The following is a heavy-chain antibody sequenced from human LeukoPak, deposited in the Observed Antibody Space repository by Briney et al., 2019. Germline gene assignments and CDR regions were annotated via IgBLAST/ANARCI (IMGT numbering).Heavy chain of an antibody. CDR2: INPESDGT. V-gene: IGHV1-2*02. J-gene: IGHJ4*02. Sequence: GASVKVSCKASGYTFTDYYLHWVRQVPGQGPEWMGWINPESDGTKYAQKFQGRVTMTRDTSISTAYMELSSLRSDDTAVYYCARDGRYSYGYDYWGQGTLVTVSA. D-gene: IGHD5-18*01. CDR1: GYTFTDYY. CDR3: ARDGRYSYGYDY.